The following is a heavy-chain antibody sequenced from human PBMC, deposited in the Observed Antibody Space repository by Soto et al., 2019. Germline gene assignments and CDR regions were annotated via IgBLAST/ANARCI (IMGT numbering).Heavy chain of an antibody. Sequence: QVQLQESGPGLVKASQTLSLTCTVSGGSISSGGYYWSWIRQHPGKGLEWIGYIYYSGSTYYNPSLMSRLNMSVDTSKNEFSLNLSSVTAADTAMYYCATIAAADGIYYFHYWGQGTLVTVSS. D-gene: IGHD6-13*01. J-gene: IGHJ4*02. V-gene: IGHV4-31*03. CDR1: GGSISSGGYY. CDR2: IYYSGST. CDR3: ATIAAADGIYYFHY.